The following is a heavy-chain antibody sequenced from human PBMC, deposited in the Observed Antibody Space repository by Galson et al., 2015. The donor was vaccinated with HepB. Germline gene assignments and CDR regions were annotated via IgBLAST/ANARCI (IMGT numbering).Heavy chain of an antibody. CDR2: IYDSGNT. D-gene: IGHD3-10*01. J-gene: IGHJ6*02. Sequence: SETLSLTCSVSGGSISRYYWSWIRQPPGKGLEWIGYIYDSGNTNYSPSLKSRVTISADTSKNQFSLRLSSVTAADTAIYYCARTMAGFGELFFNYYYGMDVWGQGTTVTVSS. V-gene: IGHV4-59*01. CDR3: ARTMAGFGELFFNYYYGMDV. CDR1: GGSISRYY.